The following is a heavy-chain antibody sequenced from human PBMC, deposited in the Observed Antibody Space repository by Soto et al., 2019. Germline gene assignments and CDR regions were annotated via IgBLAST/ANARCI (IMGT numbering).Heavy chain of an antibody. J-gene: IGHJ4*02. CDR3: TLRQNTSRGPIY. V-gene: IGHV2-5*01. Sequence: SGPTLVNPTQTLTLTCTVSGFSLTTRGMTLGWIRQPPGKAPEWLALSTQYSPSLQSRLTFTEDTSKNQVVLTMTNMDPVDTATYYCTLRQNTSRGPIYWLQRIMVTVS. D-gene: IGHD6-19*01. CDR1: GFSLTTRGMT. CDR2: ST.